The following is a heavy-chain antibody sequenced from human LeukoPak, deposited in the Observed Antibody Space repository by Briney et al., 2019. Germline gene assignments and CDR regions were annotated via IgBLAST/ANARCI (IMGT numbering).Heavy chain of an antibody. Sequence: SETLSLTCTVSGGSISSGGYYWSWIRQPPGKGLEWIGYIYHSGSTYYNPSLKSRVTISVDRSKNQFSLKLSSVTAADTAVYYCATSDYYDSSGLYWYFDLWGRGTLVTVSS. CDR1: GGSISSGGYY. CDR2: IYHSGST. D-gene: IGHD3-22*01. V-gene: IGHV4-30-2*01. CDR3: ATSDYYDSSGLYWYFDL. J-gene: IGHJ2*01.